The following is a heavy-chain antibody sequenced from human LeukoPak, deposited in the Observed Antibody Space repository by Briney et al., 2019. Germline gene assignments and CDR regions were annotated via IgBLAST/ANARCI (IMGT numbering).Heavy chain of an antibody. D-gene: IGHD6-13*01. Sequence: SETLSLTCTVSGGSISGGDYYWSWIRQPPGKGLEWIGYIYYSGSTYYNPSLKSRVTISVDTSKNQFSLKLSSVTAADTAVYYCASQYSSSWYGLGWFDPWGQGTLVTVSS. CDR3: ASQYSSSWYGLGWFDP. CDR2: IYYSGST. V-gene: IGHV4-30-4*01. CDR1: GGSISGGDYY. J-gene: IGHJ5*02.